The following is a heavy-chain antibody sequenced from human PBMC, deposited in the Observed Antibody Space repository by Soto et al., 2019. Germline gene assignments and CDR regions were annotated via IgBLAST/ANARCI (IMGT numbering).Heavy chain of an antibody. CDR1: GYTFTSYY. CDR2: INPSGGST. CDR3: ARVKEPAAMGGGAWFHP. J-gene: IGHJ5*02. Sequence: QVQLVQSGAEVKKPGASVKVSCKASGYTFTSYYMHWVRQAPGQGPEWMGIINPSGGSTSYAQKFQDSVTRTRDRFTSRVYRDVYSLGFEHTVVYHRARVKEPAAMGGGAWFHPRGERTLVMVST. V-gene: IGHV1-46*01. D-gene: IGHD2-2*01.